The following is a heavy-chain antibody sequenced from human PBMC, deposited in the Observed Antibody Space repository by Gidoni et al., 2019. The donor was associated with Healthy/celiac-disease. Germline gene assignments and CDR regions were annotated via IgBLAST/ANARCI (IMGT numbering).Heavy chain of an antibody. Sequence: EVQLVESGGGLVQPGGSLRLSCAAPGFTFSSYSMNWVRQPPGKGLEWVSYISSSSSTIYYADSVKGRFTISRDNAKNSLYLQMNSLRDEDTAVYYCARDRRGGYGEWPFDYWGQGTLVTVSS. J-gene: IGHJ4*02. CDR2: ISSSSSTI. D-gene: IGHD5-12*01. V-gene: IGHV3-48*02. CDR1: GFTFSSYS. CDR3: ARDRRGGYGEWPFDY.